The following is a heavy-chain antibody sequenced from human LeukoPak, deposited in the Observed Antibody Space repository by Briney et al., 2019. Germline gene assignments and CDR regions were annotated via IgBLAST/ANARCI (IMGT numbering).Heavy chain of an antibody. V-gene: IGHV4-34*01. CDR3: ARGLDGMDV. CDR1: GGSFSGYY. CDR2: INHSGST. Sequence: SETLSLTCAVYGGSFSGYYWGWIRQPPGKGLEWIGEINHSGSTNYNPSLKSRVTISVDTSKNQFSLKLSSVTAADTAVYYCARGLDGMDVWGQGTTVTVSS. J-gene: IGHJ6*02.